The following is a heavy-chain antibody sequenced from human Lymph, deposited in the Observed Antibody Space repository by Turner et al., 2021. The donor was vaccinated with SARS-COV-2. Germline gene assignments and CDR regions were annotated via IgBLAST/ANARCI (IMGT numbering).Heavy chain of an antibody. J-gene: IGHJ4*02. V-gene: IGHV3-30*04. CDR1: GFSFSSYA. CDR2: ISYYESDK. D-gene: IGHD3-22*01. Sequence: QVQLVESGGGVVQPGRSLRLSCAASGFSFSSYAMHWVRQAPGKGREWVACISYYESDKYYADSVKGRLTFSRDNSKNTLYLRMNSLRAEDTAVYNCARDRDSSGWVDYWGQGTLVTVSS. CDR3: ARDRDSSGWVDY.